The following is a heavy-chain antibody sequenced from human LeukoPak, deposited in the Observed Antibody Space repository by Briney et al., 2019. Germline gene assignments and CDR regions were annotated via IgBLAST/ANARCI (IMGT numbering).Heavy chain of an antibody. D-gene: IGHD6-19*01. Sequence: GRSLRLSCAASGFTFDDYAMHWVRQAPGKGLEWASGISWNSGSIGYADSVKGRFTISRDNAKNSLCLQMNSLRAEDMALYYCAKGNRQWLNLNWFDPWGQGTLVTVSS. CDR1: GFTFDDYA. J-gene: IGHJ5*02. CDR3: AKGNRQWLNLNWFDP. CDR2: ISWNSGSI. V-gene: IGHV3-9*03.